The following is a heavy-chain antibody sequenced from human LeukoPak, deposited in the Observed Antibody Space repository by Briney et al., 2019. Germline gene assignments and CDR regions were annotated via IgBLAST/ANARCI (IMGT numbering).Heavy chain of an antibody. CDR3: ARGPDYSSSYAANWFDP. Sequence: PSETLSLTCTVSGGSISSSPYYWGWIRQPPGKGLEWIGSIYHSGSTFYDPSLKSRVTVSIDTSKNQFSLRLNSMTSADTAVYFCARGPDYSSSYAANWFDPWGQGTLVTVSS. J-gene: IGHJ5*02. D-gene: IGHD6-13*01. V-gene: IGHV4-39*01. CDR1: GGSISSSPYY. CDR2: IYHSGST.